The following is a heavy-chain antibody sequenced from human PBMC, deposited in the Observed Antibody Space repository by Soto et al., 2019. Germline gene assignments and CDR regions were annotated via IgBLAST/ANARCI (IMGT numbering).Heavy chain of an antibody. V-gene: IGHV1-18*01. J-gene: IGHJ4*02. D-gene: IGHD3-22*01. CDR2: VSTNDDRT. Sequence: QVQLVQSGPEVKMPGASVKVSCKTSGYIFTAYGLAWLRQAPGQRPEWMGWVSTNDDRTNYAQKFQGRVTMTPDRSTTTTSMELRSLRPDDTAVYYCARELNTESSAYYSFAFWGQGTLVTVSS. CDR1: GYIFTAYG. CDR3: ARELNTESSAYYSFAF.